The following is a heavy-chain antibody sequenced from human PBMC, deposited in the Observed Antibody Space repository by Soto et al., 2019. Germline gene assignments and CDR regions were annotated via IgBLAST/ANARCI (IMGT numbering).Heavy chain of an antibody. J-gene: IGHJ4*02. D-gene: IGHD3-10*01. CDR1: GFIFSSYS. CDR3: ARDPYGSGSYKVGMGY. CDR2: INWNGGST. V-gene: IGHV3-20*04. Sequence: GGSLRLSWAASGFIFSSYSMSWVRQAPGKGLEWVSGINWNGGSTGYADSVKGRFTISRDNAKNSLYLQMNSLRAEDTALYYCARDPYGSGSYKVGMGYWGQGTLVTVSS.